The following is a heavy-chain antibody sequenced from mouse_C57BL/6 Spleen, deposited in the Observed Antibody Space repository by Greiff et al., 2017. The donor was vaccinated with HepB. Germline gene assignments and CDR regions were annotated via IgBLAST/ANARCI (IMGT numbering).Heavy chain of an antibody. D-gene: IGHD2-2*01. CDR1: GYTFTSYW. V-gene: IGHV1-50*01. Sequence: QVHVKQPGAELVKPGASVKLSCKASGYTFTSYWMQWVKQRPGQGLEWIGEIDPSDSYTNYNQKFKGKATLTVDTSSSTAYMQLSSLTSEDSAVYYCARKYGYDGVLFAYWGQGTLVTVSA. CDR3: ARKYGYDGVLFAY. CDR2: IDPSDSYT. J-gene: IGHJ3*01.